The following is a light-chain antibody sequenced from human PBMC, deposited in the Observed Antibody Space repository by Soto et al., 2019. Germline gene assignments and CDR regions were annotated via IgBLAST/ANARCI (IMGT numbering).Light chain of an antibody. Sequence: IQMTQSPSSLSASVRDRVIITCRASQSINTYVNWYQQKPGKAPKLLIYAASRLQSGVPSRFSVDGSGTDFTLTISSLQPEDFATYYCQQSYIAPLTFGGGTKVEIK. V-gene: IGKV1-39*01. CDR1: QSINTY. CDR3: QQSYIAPLT. J-gene: IGKJ4*01. CDR2: AAS.